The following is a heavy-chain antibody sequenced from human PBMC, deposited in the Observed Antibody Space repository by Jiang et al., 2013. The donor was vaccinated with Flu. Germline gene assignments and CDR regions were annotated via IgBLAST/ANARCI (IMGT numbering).Heavy chain of an antibody. CDR2: IYFSGSGST. Sequence: KPSETLSLTCTVSGGSITSYHWSWIRQSPGKGLEWIGYIYFSGSGSTKYNPSLKSRVTISFGTSKNQFSLNLTSVTATDTAVYYCAREVSIGAAGDHLADYWGQGTLVTVSS. J-gene: IGHJ4*02. D-gene: IGHD2/OR15-2a*01. CDR3: AREVSIGAAGDHLADY. CDR1: GGSITSYH. V-gene: IGHV4-59*12.